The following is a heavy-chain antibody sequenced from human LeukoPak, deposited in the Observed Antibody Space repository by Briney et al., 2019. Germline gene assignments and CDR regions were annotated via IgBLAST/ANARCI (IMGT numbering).Heavy chain of an antibody. Sequence: SETLSLTCTVSGGSIRSGRYNWSWIRQPAGKGLEGIGRIYTSGRTNYNPYGKSRITISVETSKNQFSLMLSSVTAADTAVYYCARDYYYDSNGLDYWGQGTLVSVSS. CDR1: GGSIRSGRYN. V-gene: IGHV4-61*02. D-gene: IGHD3-22*01. CDR2: IYTSGRT. CDR3: ARDYYYDSNGLDY. J-gene: IGHJ4*02.